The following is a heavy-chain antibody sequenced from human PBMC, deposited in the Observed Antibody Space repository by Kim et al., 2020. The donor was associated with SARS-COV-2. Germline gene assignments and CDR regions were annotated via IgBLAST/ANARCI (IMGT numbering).Heavy chain of an antibody. J-gene: IGHJ6*02. V-gene: IGHV4-31*03. CDR2: IFYSGSS. Sequence: SETLSLTCTVSGGSIDSGDYYWSWVRQYPGKGLEWIGHIFYSGSSNYNPSLRSRVTLSVDTSKNQISLKLSSVTAADTAVYYCAREDKYTIGILNYYYGLDVWGQGTTVIVSS. CDR3: AREDKYTIGILNYYYGLDV. CDR1: GGSIDSGDYY. D-gene: IGHD1-1*01.